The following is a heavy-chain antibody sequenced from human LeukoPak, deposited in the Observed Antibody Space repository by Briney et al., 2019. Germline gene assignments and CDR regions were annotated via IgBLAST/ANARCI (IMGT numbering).Heavy chain of an antibody. D-gene: IGHD6-19*01. CDR1: GGTFSSYA. Sequence: SVKVSCKASGGTFSSYAISWVRQAPGQGLEWMGGIIPIFGTANYAQKFQGRVTITADESTSTAYMELSSLRSEDTAVYYCARGSTPRIAVAGSHYDYWGQGTLVTVSS. CDR2: IIPIFGTA. J-gene: IGHJ4*02. V-gene: IGHV1-69*01. CDR3: ARGSTPRIAVAGSHYDY.